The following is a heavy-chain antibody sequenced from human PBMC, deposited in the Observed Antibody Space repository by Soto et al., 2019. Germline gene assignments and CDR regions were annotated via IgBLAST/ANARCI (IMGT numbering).Heavy chain of an antibody. CDR3: ARAEYYDILTGYYYFDY. CDR2: IYYSGST. J-gene: IGHJ4*02. D-gene: IGHD3-9*01. Sequence: SVTLSVTCTVSEGSISGSSYYWGWIRKPPGKGLEWIGSIYYSGSTYYNPSLKSRVTISVDTSKNQFSLKLSSVTAADTAVYYCARAEYYDILTGYYYFDYWGQGTLVTVSS. CDR1: EGSISGSSYY. V-gene: IGHV4-39*01.